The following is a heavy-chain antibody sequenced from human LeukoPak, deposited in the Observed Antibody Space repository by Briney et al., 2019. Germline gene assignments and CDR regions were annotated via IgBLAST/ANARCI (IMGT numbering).Heavy chain of an antibody. CDR1: GYTFTSYY. CDR2: INPSGGST. D-gene: IGHD4-23*01. CDR3: ARDLAMVVTPRVVDDY. V-gene: IGHV1-46*01. Sequence: ASVKVSCKASGYTFTSYYMHWVRQAPGQGLEWMGLINPSGGSTSYAQKFQGRVTMTRDTSTSTVYMELSSLRSEDTAVYYCARDLAMVVTPRVVDDYWGQGTLVTVSS. J-gene: IGHJ4*02.